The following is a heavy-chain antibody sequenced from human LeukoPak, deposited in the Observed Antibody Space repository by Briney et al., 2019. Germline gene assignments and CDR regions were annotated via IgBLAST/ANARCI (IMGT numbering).Heavy chain of an antibody. Sequence: KTSETLSLTCTVSGGSLSSRLDYWNWVRQTPGKGLEWIGTISANGNTFYNRSLKTRDTLAIDTSKNQFSLKVTSVTAADTAVYYCAADGDANSLALWGQGTLVTVSS. CDR1: GGSLSSRLDY. D-gene: IGHD2-21*01. CDR2: ISANGNT. J-gene: IGHJ4*02. CDR3: AADGDANSLAL. V-gene: IGHV4-39*07.